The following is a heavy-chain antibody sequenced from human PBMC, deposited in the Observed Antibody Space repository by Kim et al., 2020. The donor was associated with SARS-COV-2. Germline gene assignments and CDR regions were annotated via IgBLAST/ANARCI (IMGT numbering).Heavy chain of an antibody. CDR1: GGSISSYY. J-gene: IGHJ4*02. CDR2: IYYSGST. V-gene: IGHV4-59*08. CDR3: ARRGRGYDLDY. Sequence: SETLSLTCTVSGGSISSYYWSWIRQPPGKGLEWIGYIYYSGSTNYNPSLKSRVTMSVDTSKNQFSLKLTSVTAADTAVYYCARRGRGYDLDYWGQGTLV. D-gene: IGHD5-12*01.